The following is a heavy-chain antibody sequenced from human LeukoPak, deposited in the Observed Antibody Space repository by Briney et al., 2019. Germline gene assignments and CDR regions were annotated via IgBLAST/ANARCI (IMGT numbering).Heavy chain of an antibody. J-gene: IGHJ4*02. CDR3: ARGSSDY. CDR2: MYSSGST. CDR1: GGSISSSSYY. Sequence: SETLSLTCTVSGGSISSSSYYWGWIRQPPGKGLEWIGSMYSSGSTYYNPSLKSRVTISVDTSKNQFSLKLSSVTAEDTAVYYCARGSSDYWGQGTLVTVSS. D-gene: IGHD6-13*01. V-gene: IGHV4-39*07.